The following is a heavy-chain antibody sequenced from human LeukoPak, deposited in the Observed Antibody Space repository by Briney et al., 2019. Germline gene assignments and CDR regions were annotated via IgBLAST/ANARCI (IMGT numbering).Heavy chain of an antibody. CDR1: GGSFSGYY. J-gene: IGHJ3*02. CDR2: INHSGST. V-gene: IGHV4-34*01. Sequence: SETLSLTCAVYGGSFSGYYWSWIRQPPGKGLEWIGEINHSGSTNYNPSLESRVTISVDTSKNQFSLKLSSVTAADTAVYYCASSPPLDAFDIWGQGTMVTVSS. CDR3: ASSPPLDAFDI.